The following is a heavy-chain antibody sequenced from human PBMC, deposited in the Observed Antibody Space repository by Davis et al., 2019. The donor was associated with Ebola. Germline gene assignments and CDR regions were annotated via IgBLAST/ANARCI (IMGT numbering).Heavy chain of an antibody. Sequence: GESLKISCAASGFTVSSNYMSWVRQAPGKGLEWVSVIYSGGSTYYADSVKGRFTISRDNSKNTLYLQMNSLRAEDAAVYYCARDTFTVTTSPFFSYYGMDVWGQGTTVTVSS. V-gene: IGHV3-53*01. CDR2: IYSGGST. CDR3: ARDTFTVTTSPFFSYYGMDV. CDR1: GFTVSSNY. J-gene: IGHJ6*02. D-gene: IGHD4-11*01.